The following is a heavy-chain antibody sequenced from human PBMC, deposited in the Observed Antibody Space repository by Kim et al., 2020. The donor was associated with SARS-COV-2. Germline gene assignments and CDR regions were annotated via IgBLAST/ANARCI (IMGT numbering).Heavy chain of an antibody. Sequence: TTNYARKFQARVTMAAGESTSTAYMDLSSLRSEDTAVYYCARDSLGGYTSWGQGTLVTVSS. CDR3: ARDSLGGYTS. J-gene: IGHJ5*02. D-gene: IGHD2-15*01. V-gene: IGHV1-69*01. CDR2: TT.